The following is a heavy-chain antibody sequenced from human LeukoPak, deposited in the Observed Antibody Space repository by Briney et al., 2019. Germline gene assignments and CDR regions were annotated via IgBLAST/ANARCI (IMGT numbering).Heavy chain of an antibody. CDR2: ISGSGGST. CDR3: AKADIVVVVAAINWFDP. Sequence: PGGSLRLSCAASGFTFSSYAMSWVRQAPGKGLEWVSAISGSGGSTYYADSVKGRFTISRDNSKNTLYLQMNSLRAEDTAVYYCAKADIVVVVAAINWFDPWGQGTLVTVFS. J-gene: IGHJ5*02. D-gene: IGHD2-15*01. V-gene: IGHV3-23*01. CDR1: GFTFSSYA.